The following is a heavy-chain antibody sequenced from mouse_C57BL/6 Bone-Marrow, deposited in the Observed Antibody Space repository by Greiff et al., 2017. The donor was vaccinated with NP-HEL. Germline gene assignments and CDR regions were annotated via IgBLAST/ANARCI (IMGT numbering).Heavy chain of an antibody. CDR1: GYTFTTYP. Sequence: VKVVESGAELVKPGASVKMSCKASGYTFTTYPIEWMKQNHGKSLEWIGNFHPYNDDTKYNEKFKGKATLTVEKSSSTVYLELSRLTSDDSAVYYCARGNLGYYAMDYWGQGTSVTVSS. D-gene: IGHD4-1*01. J-gene: IGHJ4*01. V-gene: IGHV1-47*01. CDR3: ARGNLGYYAMDY. CDR2: FHPYNDDT.